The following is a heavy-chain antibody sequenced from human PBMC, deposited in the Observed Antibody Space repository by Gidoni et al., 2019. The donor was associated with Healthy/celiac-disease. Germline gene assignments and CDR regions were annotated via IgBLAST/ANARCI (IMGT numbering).Heavy chain of an antibody. J-gene: IGHJ4*02. CDR1: GFTVSSYA. CDR3: AKLYDSSGYH. CDR2: ISGSGGSK. V-gene: IGHV3-23*01. Sequence: EVQLLESGGGLVQPGGSLRLSCAASGFTVSSYAISWVRQAPGKGLEWVSAISGSGGSKYYADSVKGRFTISRDNSKNTLYLQMNSLRAEDTAVYYCAKLYDSSGYHWGQGTLVTVSS. D-gene: IGHD3-22*01.